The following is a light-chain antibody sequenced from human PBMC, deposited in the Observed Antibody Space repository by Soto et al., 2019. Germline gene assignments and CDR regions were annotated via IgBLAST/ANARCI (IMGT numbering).Light chain of an antibody. CDR2: GAA. CDR1: QTVSRSY. Sequence: EIVLTQSPGTLSLSPGESATLSCRASQTVSRSYFVWYQQKNGQAPRLLIYGAAARAPGIPDRFSGTGSGTEYTLTSSRLEPEDFAWYFCQHFDSSPTFGGGTKVEL. V-gene: IGKV3-20*01. J-gene: IGKJ4*01. CDR3: QHFDSSPT.